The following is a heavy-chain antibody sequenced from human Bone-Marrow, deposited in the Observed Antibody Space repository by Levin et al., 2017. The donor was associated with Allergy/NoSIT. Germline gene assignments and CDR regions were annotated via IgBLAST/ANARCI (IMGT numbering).Heavy chain of an antibody. V-gene: IGHV5-51*01. CDR3: AKIDSHSGYGMNV. J-gene: IGHJ6*02. Sequence: GGSLRLSCQGSGYSFISYWIAWVRQMPGKGLEWMGSVYPADSDATCNPSFLGQVSLSVDKSLNTAYLQWSRLKPSDTAMYYCAKIDSHSGYGMNVWGQGTTVTVSS. CDR2: VYPADSDA. D-gene: IGHD2-15*01. CDR1: GYSFISYW.